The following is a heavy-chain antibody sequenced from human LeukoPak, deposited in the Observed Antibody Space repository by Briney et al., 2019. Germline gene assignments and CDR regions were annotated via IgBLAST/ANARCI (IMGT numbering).Heavy chain of an antibody. CDR2: IYYSGST. CDR1: GGSFSGYY. D-gene: IGHD3-9*01. J-gene: IGHJ4*02. V-gene: IGHV4-59*01. CDR3: ASGYDILTD. Sequence: PSETLSLTCAVYGGSFSGYYWSWIRQPPGKGLEWIGYIYYSGSTNYNPSLKSRVTISVDTSKNQFSLKLSSVTAADTAVYYCASGYDILTDWGQGTLVTVSS.